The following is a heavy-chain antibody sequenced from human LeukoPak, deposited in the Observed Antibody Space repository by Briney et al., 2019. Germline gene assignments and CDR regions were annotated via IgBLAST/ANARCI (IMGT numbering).Heavy chain of an antibody. D-gene: IGHD4-17*01. CDR2: IYYSGST. CDR1: GGSISSYY. V-gene: IGHV4-59*01. J-gene: IGHJ4*02. Sequence: SETLSLTCTVSGGSISSYYWSWIRQPPGKGLEWIGYIYYSGSTNYNPSLKSRVTISVDTSKNQFSLKLSSVTAADTAVYYCARGAYGDYPEDYWGQGTLVTVSP. CDR3: ARGAYGDYPEDY.